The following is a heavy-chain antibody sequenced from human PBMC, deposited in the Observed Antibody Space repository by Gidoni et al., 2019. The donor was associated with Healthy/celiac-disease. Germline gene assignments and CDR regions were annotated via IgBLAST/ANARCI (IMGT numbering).Heavy chain of an antibody. J-gene: IGHJ4*02. CDR2: TYYRSKWYN. Sequence: QVQLQQSGPGLVKPSQTLSLTCAISGDSVSSNSAAWNWIRQSPSRGLEWLGRTYYRSKWYNDYAVSVKSRITINPDTSKNQFSLQLNSVTPEDTAVYYCASTPERIAVAGTGGYYFDYWGQGTLVTVSS. CDR3: ASTPERIAVAGTGGYYFDY. D-gene: IGHD6-19*01. CDR1: GDSVSSNSAA. V-gene: IGHV6-1*01.